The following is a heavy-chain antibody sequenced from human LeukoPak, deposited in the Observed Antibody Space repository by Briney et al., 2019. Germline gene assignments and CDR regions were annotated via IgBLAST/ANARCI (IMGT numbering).Heavy chain of an antibody. Sequence: GGSLRPSCAASGFTFSTYVMSWVRQAPGKGMEWVSTISANGGSTYYTDSVKGRFTIPRDNSKNTLYLQMNSLRAEDTAVYYCAKPPPDSSSWLFDYWGQGTLVTVSS. CDR3: AKPPPDSSSWLFDY. CDR1: GFTFSTYV. J-gene: IGHJ4*02. V-gene: IGHV3-23*01. CDR2: ISANGGST. D-gene: IGHD6-13*01.